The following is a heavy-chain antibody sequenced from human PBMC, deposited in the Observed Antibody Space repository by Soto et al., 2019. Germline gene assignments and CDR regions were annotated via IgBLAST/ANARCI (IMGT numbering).Heavy chain of an antibody. V-gene: IGHV1-69*01. J-gene: IGHJ3*02. CDR2: IIPFFGTT. D-gene: IGHD3-22*01. CDR3: ACGYYVSSADLPVDAFDI. Sequence: QVPLVQSGAEVKKPGSSVKVSCKASGDTFSSYGLNWVRQAPGQGLEWMGGIIPFFGTTNYAQKFQGRVTIAADESTSTAYMELSSLRSEDTAVYYCACGYYVSSADLPVDAFDIWGQGTMVTVSS. CDR1: GDTFSSYG.